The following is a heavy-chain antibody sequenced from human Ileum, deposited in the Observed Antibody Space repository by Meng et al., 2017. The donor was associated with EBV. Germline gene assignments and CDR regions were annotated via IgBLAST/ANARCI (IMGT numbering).Heavy chain of an antibody. CDR1: GWSFSDYY. Sequence: QVQLQQWGAXLLKPXXXLSLTCGVYGWSFSDYYWSWIRDSPGKGLEWSGEIHPSGITNYNTSLNSRVTISVDTSKNQFSLKLTSVTAADTAMYYCTRGLDYAKQGYWGQGTLVTVSS. V-gene: IGHV4-34*01. D-gene: IGHD4-17*01. J-gene: IGHJ4*02. CDR3: TRGLDYAKQGY. CDR2: IHPSGIT.